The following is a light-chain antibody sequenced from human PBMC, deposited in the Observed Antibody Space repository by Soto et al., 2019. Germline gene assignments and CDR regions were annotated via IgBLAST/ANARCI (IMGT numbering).Light chain of an antibody. Sequence: EIVLTQSPGTLSLSPGERATLSCSASQSVSSSYLAWYQQKPGQAPRPLIYGASSRAIGIPDRFSGSGSGTDFTLPISRLEPEDFAVYYCQQYGSSPWTFGQGTKVEIK. V-gene: IGKV3-20*01. CDR2: GAS. J-gene: IGKJ1*01. CDR1: QSVSSSY. CDR3: QQYGSSPWT.